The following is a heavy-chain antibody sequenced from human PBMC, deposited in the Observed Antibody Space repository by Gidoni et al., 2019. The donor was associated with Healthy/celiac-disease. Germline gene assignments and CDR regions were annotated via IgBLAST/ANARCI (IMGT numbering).Heavy chain of an antibody. CDR3: ARPYDFWSGYGY. Sequence: EAPLVESGGVLFKPGGSLRLSCAASVLTCSSYSMNWVRQAPGKGLEWVSSISSSSSYIYYADSVKGRFTISRDNAKNSLYLQMNSLRAEDTAVYYCARPYDFWSGYGYWGQGTLVTVSS. D-gene: IGHD3-3*01. V-gene: IGHV3-21*01. CDR2: ISSSSSYI. J-gene: IGHJ4*02. CDR1: VLTCSSYS.